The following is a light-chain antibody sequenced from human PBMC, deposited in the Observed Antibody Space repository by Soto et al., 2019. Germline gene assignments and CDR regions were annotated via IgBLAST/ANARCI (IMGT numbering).Light chain of an antibody. CDR2: GAS. Sequence: EIVLTQSPGTLSLSPGERATLSCRASQSVSSNNLAWYQQRPGQAPRVVIYGASTRATGIPERFSGSGSGTDFTLTISRLEPEDFAVYYCQQYTNWPWTFGRGTKVEIK. CDR1: QSVSSNN. V-gene: IGKV3-20*01. CDR3: QQYTNWPWT. J-gene: IGKJ1*01.